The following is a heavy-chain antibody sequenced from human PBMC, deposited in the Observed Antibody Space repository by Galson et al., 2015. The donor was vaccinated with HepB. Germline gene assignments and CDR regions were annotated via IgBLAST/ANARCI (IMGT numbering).Heavy chain of an antibody. Sequence: SLRLSCAASGFTFSDYYMEWVRQAPGKGLEWVGRVRHKARRYTTDYVASVEGRFPISRDDSKNSLYLQMDSLKTEDTAVYYCSRTPPGIDLDYWGQGTLVTVSS. CDR3: SRTPPGIDLDY. CDR1: GFTFSDYY. V-gene: IGHV3-72*01. CDR2: VRHKARRYTT. D-gene: IGHD2-15*01. J-gene: IGHJ4*02.